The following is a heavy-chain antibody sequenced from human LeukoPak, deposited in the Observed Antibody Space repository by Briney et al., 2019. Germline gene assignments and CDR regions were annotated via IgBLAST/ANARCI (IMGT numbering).Heavy chain of an antibody. J-gene: IGHJ4*02. CDR3: ARDRPTMRFDY. D-gene: IGHD3-22*01. CDR1: GFTFSSYS. V-gene: IGHV3-48*04. Sequence: GGSLRLSCAASGFTFSSYSMNWVRQAPGKGLEWVSYISSSSSTIYYADSVKGRFTISRDNARDSLYLQMSSLRAEDTAVYYCARDRPTMRFDYWGQGTLVTVSS. CDR2: ISSSSSTI.